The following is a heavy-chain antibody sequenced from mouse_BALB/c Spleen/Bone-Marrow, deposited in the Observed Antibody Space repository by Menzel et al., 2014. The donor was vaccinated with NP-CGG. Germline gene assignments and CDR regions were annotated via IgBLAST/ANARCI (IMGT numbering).Heavy chain of an antibody. CDR1: GYTFTSYW. Sequence: VQLQQSGAELAKPGASVKMSCKASGYTFTSYWMQWVKQRPGQGLEWIGYINPSTGYTEYNQRFKDKATLTADKSSSTAYMQLSSLTSEDSAVYYCATGYYFDYWGQGTTLTVSS. D-gene: IGHD4-1*01. CDR3: ATGYYFDY. CDR2: INPSTGYT. J-gene: IGHJ2*01. V-gene: IGHV1-7*01.